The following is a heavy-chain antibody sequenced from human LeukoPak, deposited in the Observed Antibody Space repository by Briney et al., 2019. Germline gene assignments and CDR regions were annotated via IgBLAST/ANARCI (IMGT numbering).Heavy chain of an antibody. J-gene: IGHJ4*02. V-gene: IGHV3-7*01. CDR1: GFMLGSYW. CDR3: ATDGTPLRVGEVFFDN. D-gene: IGHD3-10*01. CDR2: IKQDGSEK. Sequence: PGGSLRLSCAASGFMLGSYWMSWVRQAPGKGLEWVANIKQDGSEKYYVDSVKGRFTISRDNAKNSLYLQMNSLRDEDTAVYYCATDGTPLRVGEVFFDNWGQGTLVTVSS.